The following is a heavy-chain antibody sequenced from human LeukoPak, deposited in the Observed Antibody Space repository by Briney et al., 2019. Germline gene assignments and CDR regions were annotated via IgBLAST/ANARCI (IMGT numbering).Heavy chain of an antibody. CDR3: AKGGGGRLIYYYYMDV. Sequence: GGSLRLSCAASGFAFSSFGMSWVRQAPGKGLEWVSGITWNSDNIDYADSVKGRFTISRDNAKNSLYLQMNSLRAEDMALYYCAKGGGGRLIYYYYMDVWGKGTTVTVSS. CDR2: ITWNSDNI. J-gene: IGHJ6*03. D-gene: IGHD3-16*01. CDR1: GFAFSSFG. V-gene: IGHV3-9*03.